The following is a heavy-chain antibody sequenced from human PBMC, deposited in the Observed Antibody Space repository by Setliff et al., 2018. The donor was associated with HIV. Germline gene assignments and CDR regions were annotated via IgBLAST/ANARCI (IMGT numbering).Heavy chain of an antibody. J-gene: IGHJ4*02. V-gene: IGHV4-59*01. D-gene: IGHD1-26*01. CDR2: IYYSGST. CDR3: ARGDGSYLDW. Sequence: SETLSLTCTVSGGSISSYYWSWIRQPPGKGLEWIGYIYYSGSTNYNPSPKSRVTISVDTSKNQFSLKLSSVAAADTAVYYCARGDGSYLDWWGQGTLVTVSS. CDR1: GGSISSYY.